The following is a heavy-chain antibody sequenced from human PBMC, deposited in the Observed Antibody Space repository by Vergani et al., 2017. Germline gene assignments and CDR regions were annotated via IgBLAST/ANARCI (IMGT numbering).Heavy chain of an antibody. D-gene: IGHD1-26*01. V-gene: IGHV3-21*01. CDR1: GFTFSSYS. Sequence: EVQLVESGGGLVKPGGSLRLSCAASGFTFSSYSMNWVRQAPGKGLEWVSSISSSSSYIYYADSVKGRFTISRDNAKNSLYLQMNSLRAEDTAVYYCARDPPSSVPYFDYWGQGTLVTVSS. CDR2: ISSSSSYI. J-gene: IGHJ4*02. CDR3: ARDPPSSVPYFDY.